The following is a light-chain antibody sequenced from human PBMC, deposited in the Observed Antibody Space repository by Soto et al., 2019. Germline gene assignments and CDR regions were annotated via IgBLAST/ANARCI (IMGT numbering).Light chain of an antibody. Sequence: DIQMTQSPSSLSASVGDRVTITCQASQDISNYLNWYQQKPGKAPKLLIYDASNLETGVPSRFSGSGSGTDFTFTISSLQPEDIATYYCQQYDNLLPRITFGQGTRLEIK. J-gene: IGKJ5*01. CDR1: QDISNY. CDR2: DAS. V-gene: IGKV1-33*01. CDR3: QQYDNLLPRIT.